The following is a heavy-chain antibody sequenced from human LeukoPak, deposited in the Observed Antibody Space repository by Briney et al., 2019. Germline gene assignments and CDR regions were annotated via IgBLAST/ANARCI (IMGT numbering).Heavy chain of an antibody. CDR3: ARGSSGPTAVFDY. J-gene: IGHJ4*02. CDR1: GGSISSGGYY. CDR2: IYHSGST. V-gene: IGHV4-30-2*01. D-gene: IGHD6-19*01. Sequence: PSQTLSLTCTVSGGSISSGGYYWSWIRQPPGKGLEWIGYIYHSGSTYYNPSLKSRVTISVDRSKNQFSLKLSSVTAADTAVYYCARGSSGPTAVFDYWGQGTLVTVSS.